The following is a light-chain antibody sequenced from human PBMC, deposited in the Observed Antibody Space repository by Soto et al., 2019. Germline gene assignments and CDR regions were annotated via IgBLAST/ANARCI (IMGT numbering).Light chain of an antibody. CDR3: LQTYSVPLT. CDR1: QSPSSY. J-gene: IGKJ4*01. V-gene: IGKV1-39*01. Sequence: DIQMTQSPSSLSASVGDRVTITCRASQSPSSYVNWYQQKPGKAPKLLIYAVSSLPSGVPSRFSGSGSGTDFTLTISSLQPEDVATYFCLQTYSVPLTFGGGTKVEIK. CDR2: AVS.